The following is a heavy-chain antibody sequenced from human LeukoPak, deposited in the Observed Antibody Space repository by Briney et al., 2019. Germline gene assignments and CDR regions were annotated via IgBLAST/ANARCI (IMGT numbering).Heavy chain of an antibody. CDR1: GYTFTSYE. J-gene: IGHJ4*02. CDR3: ARGLGTYDSSELTWPMISF. Sequence: GASVKVSCKASGYTFTSYEINWVRQATGQGLEWMGWMSPNSGDTAYAQKFQGRITMTRSTSISTAYMGLSGLRSEDTAVYYCARGLGTYDSSELTWPMISFWGQGTLVTVSS. D-gene: IGHD3-22*01. CDR2: MSPNSGDT. V-gene: IGHV1-8*01.